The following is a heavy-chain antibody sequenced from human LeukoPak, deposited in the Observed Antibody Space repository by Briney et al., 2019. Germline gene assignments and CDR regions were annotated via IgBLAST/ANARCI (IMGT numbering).Heavy chain of an antibody. CDR2: IYYSGST. CDR1: GGSISSGGYY. J-gene: IGHJ4*02. CDR3: ARGANSRVWFGELSPLDY. Sequence: SQTLSLTCTVSGGSISSGGYYWSWIRQHPGKGLEWIGYIYYSGSTNYNPSLKSRVTISVDTSKNQFSLKLSSVTAADTAVYYCARGANSRVWFGELSPLDYWGQGTLVTVSS. V-gene: IGHV4-61*08. D-gene: IGHD3-10*01.